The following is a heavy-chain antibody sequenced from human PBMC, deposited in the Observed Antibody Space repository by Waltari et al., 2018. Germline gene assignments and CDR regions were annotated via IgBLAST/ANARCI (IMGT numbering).Heavy chain of an antibody. CDR2: INPNSGVT. V-gene: IGHV1-2*02. D-gene: IGHD2-15*01. J-gene: IGHJ4*02. CDR3: ARLYVGFCASGSTLCDY. CDR1: GYTFTGYY. Sequence: QVQLVQSGAEVKKPGASVKVSCKASGYTFTGYYMHWVRQAPGQGLEWMGWINPNSGVTDYAQKFQGRVTMTRDTSVSTAYMELSRLRSDDTAVYYCARLYVGFCASGSTLCDYWGQGTLVTVSS.